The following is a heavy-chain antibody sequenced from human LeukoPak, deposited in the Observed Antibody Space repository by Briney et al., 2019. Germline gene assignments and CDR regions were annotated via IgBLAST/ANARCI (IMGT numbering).Heavy chain of an antibody. CDR3: ANRPSTAVAATRFDH. J-gene: IGHJ4*02. V-gene: IGHV3-23*01. CDR1: GFTFSSYA. D-gene: IGHD6-19*01. CDR2: ISGGGSNT. Sequence: PGGSLRLSCAASGFTFSSYAMSWVRQAPGKGLEWVSTISGGGSNTYYAAFVKGRFTISRDNSKNTLYLQMNSLRAEDTAVYFCANRPSTAVAATRFDHWGQGTLVTVSS.